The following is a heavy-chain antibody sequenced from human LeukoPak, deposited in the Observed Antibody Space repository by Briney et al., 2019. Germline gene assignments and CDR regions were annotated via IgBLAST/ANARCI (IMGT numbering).Heavy chain of an antibody. CDR1: GDSISTSNSY. CDR2: IKQDGTEK. V-gene: IGHV3-7*01. D-gene: IGHD1-26*01. J-gene: IGHJ6*03. CDR3: ARDPYSGSYGSYYYYYMDV. Sequence: ETLSLTCTVSGDSISTSNSYWGWIRQPPGKGLEWVANIKQDGTEKYYVDSVKGRFTISGDNAKNSLYLQMNSLGPEDTAVYFCARDPYSGSYGSYYYYYMDVWGKGTTVTVSS.